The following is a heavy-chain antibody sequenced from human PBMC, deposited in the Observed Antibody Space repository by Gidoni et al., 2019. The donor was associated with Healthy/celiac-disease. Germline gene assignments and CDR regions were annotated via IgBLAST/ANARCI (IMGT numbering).Heavy chain of an antibody. CDR1: GFTFSSYW. D-gene: IGHD4-17*01. Sequence: EVQLVESGGGLVQPGGSLRLSCAASGFTFSSYWMSWVRQAPGKGLEWEANIKQDGSEKYYVDSVKGRFTISRDNAKNSLYLQMNSLRAEDTAVYYCARDGYYGDYAVLDSRYFDLWGRGTLVTVSS. CDR2: IKQDGSEK. J-gene: IGHJ2*01. CDR3: ARDGYYGDYAVLDSRYFDL. V-gene: IGHV3-7*01.